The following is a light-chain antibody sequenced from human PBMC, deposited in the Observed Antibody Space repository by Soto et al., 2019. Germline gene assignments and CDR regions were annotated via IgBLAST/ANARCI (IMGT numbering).Light chain of an antibody. J-gene: IGKJ2*01. Sequence: DIQLTQSPSFLSASVEDRVTISCRASYDISSSLAWYQQEPGKPPKLLICDSSTLQTGVPSRFTDSGSGRKFTLTISGLQFGDFATYFCQQLSHYPYTFGQGTKLEI. CDR2: DSS. CDR1: YDISSS. V-gene: IGKV1-9*01. CDR3: QQLSHYPYT.